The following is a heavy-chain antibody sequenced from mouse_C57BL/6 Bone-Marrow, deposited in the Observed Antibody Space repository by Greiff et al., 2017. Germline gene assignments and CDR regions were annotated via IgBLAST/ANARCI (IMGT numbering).Heavy chain of an antibody. CDR3: TTKCGRYCDV. Sequence: EVQLQQSGAELVRPGASVKLSCTASGFNIKDDYMHWVKQRPEQGLEWIGWIDPENGDTEYASKVQGKATITADQSSNTAYLRLSSLTSEDTAVWYCTTKCGRYCDVWGTGTTVTVSS. CDR2: IDPENGDT. V-gene: IGHV14-4*01. CDR1: GFNIKDDY. D-gene: IGHD1-1*02. J-gene: IGHJ1*03.